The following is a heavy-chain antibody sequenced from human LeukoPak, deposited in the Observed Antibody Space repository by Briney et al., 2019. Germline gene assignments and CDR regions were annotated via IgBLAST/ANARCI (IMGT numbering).Heavy chain of an antibody. J-gene: IGHJ4*02. Sequence: PGGSLRLSCAASGFTFSDYYMSWIRQAPGKGLEWFSYISVSGSAIYYADSVKGRFTISRDNAKNSLFLEMNSLRVEDTAVYYCTRAETYYGDSTFDLWGQGTLVTVPS. D-gene: IGHD4-17*01. CDR1: GFTFSDYY. CDR2: ISVSGSAI. V-gene: IGHV3-11*01. CDR3: TRAETYYGDSTFDL.